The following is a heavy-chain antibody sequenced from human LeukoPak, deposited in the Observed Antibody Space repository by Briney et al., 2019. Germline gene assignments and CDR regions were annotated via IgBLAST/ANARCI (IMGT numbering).Heavy chain of an antibody. CDR3: ARSKEGSYGTRGGYYFDY. J-gene: IGHJ4*02. CDR2: IIPIFGTA. D-gene: IGHD5-18*01. Sequence: ASVKVSCKASGGTFSSYAISWVRQAPGQGLEWMGGIIPIFGTANYAQKFQGRVTITADESTSTAYMELSSLRSEDTAVYYCARSKEGSYGTRGGYYFDYRGQGTLVTVSS. CDR1: GGTFSSYA. V-gene: IGHV1-69*13.